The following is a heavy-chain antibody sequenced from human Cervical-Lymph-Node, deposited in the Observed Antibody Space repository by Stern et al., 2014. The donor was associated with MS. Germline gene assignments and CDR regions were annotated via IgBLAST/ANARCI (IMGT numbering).Heavy chain of an antibody. Sequence: EMQLVESGGGLVKPGGSLRLSCEASGFTFSDYSMNWVRQAPGKGLEWVSSISSNSTYIFYADTLKGRFTISRDNAQNSLFLQMHSLRAEDTAVYYCVRRGGIKYFDYWGQGTLVTVSS. J-gene: IGHJ4*02. D-gene: IGHD3-16*01. CDR1: GFTFSDYS. V-gene: IGHV3-21*01. CDR3: VRRGGIKYFDY. CDR2: ISSNSTYI.